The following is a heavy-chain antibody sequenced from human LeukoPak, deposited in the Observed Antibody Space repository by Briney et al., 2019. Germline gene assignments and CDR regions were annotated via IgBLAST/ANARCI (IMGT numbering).Heavy chain of an antibody. D-gene: IGHD6-13*01. V-gene: IGHV3-74*01. Sequence: GGSLTLSCAASGFTFSDYWMHWVRQAPGKGLVWVSRISSDGSRVTYADSVKGRFTISRDNAKNTLYLQMNSLRAEDTAVYYCARGAQNVAAADNWFDPWGQGTLVTVSS. CDR1: GFTFSDYW. CDR2: ISSDGSRV. CDR3: ARGAQNVAAADNWFDP. J-gene: IGHJ5*02.